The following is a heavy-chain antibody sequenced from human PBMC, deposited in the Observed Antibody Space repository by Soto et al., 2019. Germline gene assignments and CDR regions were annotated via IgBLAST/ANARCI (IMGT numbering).Heavy chain of an antibody. D-gene: IGHD2-21*02. Sequence: TLSLTCTFSVVSISTGGYYWSWILQHPWKGLEWIGNIYYSGRTYYNPSLKSRVILSVDTSKNHFSLNLRSLTAADSAMYYCASGIGGDYEYYFEYWGQGALVIVSS. V-gene: IGHV4-31*03. CDR1: VVSISTGGYY. CDR2: IYYSGRT. CDR3: ASGIGGDYEYYFEY. J-gene: IGHJ4*02.